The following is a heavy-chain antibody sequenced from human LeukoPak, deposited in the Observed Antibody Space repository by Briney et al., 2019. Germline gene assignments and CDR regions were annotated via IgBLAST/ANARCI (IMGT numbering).Heavy chain of an antibody. J-gene: IGHJ4*02. V-gene: IGHV4-34*01. D-gene: IGHD3-22*01. Sequence: SETLSLTCAVYGGSFSGYYWSWIRQPPGEGLEWIGEINHSGSTNYNPSLKSRVTISVDTSKNQFSLKLSSVTAADTAVYYCASSLSKYYYDSSGYRDWGQGTLVTVSS. CDR1: GGSFSGYY. CDR2: INHSGST. CDR3: ASSLSKYYYDSSGYRD.